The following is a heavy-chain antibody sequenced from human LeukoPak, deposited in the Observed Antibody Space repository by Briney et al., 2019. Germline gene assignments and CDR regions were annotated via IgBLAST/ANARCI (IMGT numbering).Heavy chain of an antibody. J-gene: IGHJ4*02. Sequence: QPGGSLRLSCVASGFTFSSYAMTWVRQAPGKGLEWVSTISGSGGSTYYAGSVKGRFTISRDNSKNTLYLQMSSLRAEDTAVYYCANVASGNEYWGQGTLVTVSS. D-gene: IGHD2-15*01. CDR2: ISGSGGST. CDR1: GFTFSSYA. CDR3: ANVASGNEY. V-gene: IGHV3-23*01.